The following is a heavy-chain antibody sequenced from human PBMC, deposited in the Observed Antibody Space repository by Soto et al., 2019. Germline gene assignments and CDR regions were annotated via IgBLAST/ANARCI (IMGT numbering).Heavy chain of an antibody. CDR1: GYTFTSYD. CDR2: MNPNSGNP. CDR3: ARGPIFPGGYYSVLDY. J-gene: IGHJ4*02. Sequence: ASVKVSCKASGYTFTSYDINWVRQATGQGREWMGWMNPNSGNPGYAQKFQGRVTMTRNTAISTAYMELRSLRSEDTAVYYCARGPIFPGGYYSVLDYWGQGTLVTVSS. D-gene: IGHD3-22*01. V-gene: IGHV1-8*01.